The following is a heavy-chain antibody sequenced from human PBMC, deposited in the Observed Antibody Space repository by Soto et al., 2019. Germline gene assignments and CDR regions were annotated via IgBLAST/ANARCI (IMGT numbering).Heavy chain of an antibody. CDR1: WGSISSGGYY. V-gene: IGHV4-31*03. CDR3: ASFQRSRGYDSSGSAPPDGAFDI. CDR2: IYYSVIT. D-gene: IGHD3-22*01. J-gene: IGHJ3*02. Sequence: SETVSLTCTVSWGSISSGGYYCSWIRQHAGKGLELIGYIYYSVITYYNPSLKSRVTISVDTSKNQFSLKLSSVTAADTAVYYCASFQRSRGYDSSGSAPPDGAFDIGAKGTMVT.